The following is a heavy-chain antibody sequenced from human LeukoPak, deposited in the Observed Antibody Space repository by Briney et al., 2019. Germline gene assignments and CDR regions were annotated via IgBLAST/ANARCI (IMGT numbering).Heavy chain of an antibody. D-gene: IGHD6-13*01. CDR2: MNPNSGNT. J-gene: IGHJ6*02. Sequence: ASVKVSCKASGYTFTSYDINWVRQATGQGLEWMGWMNPNSGNTGYAQKLQGRVTMTRNTSISTAYMELSSLRSEDTAVYYCARESSSWYYYYYGMDVWGQGTTVTVSS. CDR3: ARESSSWYYYYYGMDV. V-gene: IGHV1-8*01. CDR1: GYTFTSYD.